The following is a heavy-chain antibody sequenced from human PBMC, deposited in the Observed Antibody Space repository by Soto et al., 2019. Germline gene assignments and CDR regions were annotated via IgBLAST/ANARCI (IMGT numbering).Heavy chain of an antibody. V-gene: IGHV3-30-3*01. CDR1: GFTFSSYA. CDR2: ISYDGSNK. Sequence: GGSLRLSCAASGFTFSSYAMHWVRQAPGKGLEWVAVISYDGSNKYYADSVKGRFTISRDNSKNTLYLQMNSLRAEDTAVYYCARGEPKYSGYTRGLDYWGQGTLVTVSS. CDR3: ARGEPKYSGYTRGLDY. D-gene: IGHD5-12*01. J-gene: IGHJ4*02.